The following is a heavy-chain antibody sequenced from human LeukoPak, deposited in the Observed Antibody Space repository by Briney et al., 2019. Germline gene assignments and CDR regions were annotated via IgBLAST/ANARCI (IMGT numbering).Heavy chain of an antibody. CDR3: AKEGAAPGPDFDF. CDR2: IVPSGST. D-gene: IGHD6-13*01. Sequence: PSETLSLTCTVSGASIRSYYWSWIRQPAGKGLEWIGRIVPSGSTNYKPSLKSRLTMSVDTSKNQFSMKLSSVTAADAAVYYCAKEGAAPGPDFDFWGQGILVIVPS. CDR1: GASIRSYY. J-gene: IGHJ4*02. V-gene: IGHV4-4*07.